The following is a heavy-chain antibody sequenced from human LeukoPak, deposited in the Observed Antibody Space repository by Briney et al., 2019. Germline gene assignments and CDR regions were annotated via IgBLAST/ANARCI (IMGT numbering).Heavy chain of an antibody. V-gene: IGHV4-30-4*01. CDR3: ARVFVCSGGSCYPGAFDI. CDR1: GGSISSGDYY. J-gene: IGHJ3*02. CDR2: IYYSGST. Sequence: SETLSLTCTVSGGSISSGDYYWSWIRQPPGKGLEWIGHIYYSGSTYYNPSLKSRVTISVDMSKKKFSLKLSSVSAADTAVYYCARVFVCSGGSCYPGAFDIWGQGTMVTVSS. D-gene: IGHD2-15*01.